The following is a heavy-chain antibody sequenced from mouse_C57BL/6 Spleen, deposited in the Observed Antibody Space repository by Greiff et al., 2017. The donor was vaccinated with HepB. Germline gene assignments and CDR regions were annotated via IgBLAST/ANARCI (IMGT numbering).Heavy chain of an antibody. CDR2: INPYNGDT. V-gene: IGHV1-20*01. CDR1: GYSFTGYF. D-gene: IGHD2-2*01. CDR3: ARLVTTGRDPHFDY. Sequence: EVQLQQSGPELVKPGDSVKISCKASGYSFTGYFMNWVMQSHGKSLEWIGRINPYNGDTFYNQKFKGKATLTVDKSSSTAHMELRSLTSEDSAVYYCARLVTTGRDPHFDYWGQGTTLTVSS. J-gene: IGHJ2*01.